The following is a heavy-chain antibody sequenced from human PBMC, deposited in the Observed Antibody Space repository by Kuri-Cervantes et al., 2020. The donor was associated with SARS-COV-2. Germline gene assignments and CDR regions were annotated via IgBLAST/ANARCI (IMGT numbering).Heavy chain of an antibody. CDR1: GFTFSSCW. V-gene: IGHV3-74*01. D-gene: IGHD3-3*01. J-gene: IGHJ4*02. CDR3: AKDPYYDFWSGYSAYFDY. CDR2: INSDGSST. Sequence: GESLKISCAASGFTFSSCWMHWVRQAPGKGLVWVSRINSDGSSTSYADSVKGRFTISRDNSKNTLYLQMNSLRAEDTAVYYCAKDPYYDFWSGYSAYFDYWGQGTLVTVSS.